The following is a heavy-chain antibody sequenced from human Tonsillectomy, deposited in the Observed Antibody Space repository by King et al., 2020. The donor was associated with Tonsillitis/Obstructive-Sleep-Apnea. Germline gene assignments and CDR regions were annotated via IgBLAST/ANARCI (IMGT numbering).Heavy chain of an antibody. CDR3: ARHFDNSGYYNWFDP. CDR2: IYYSGST. Sequence: VQLQESGPGLVKPSETLSLTCTVSGGSISSYYWSWIRQPPGKGLEWIGYIYYSGSTNYNLSLKSRVTISVDTSKNQFSLKLSSVTAADTAIYYCARHFDNSGYYNWFDPWGQGTLVTVSS. CDR1: GGSISSYY. D-gene: IGHD3-22*01. J-gene: IGHJ5*02. V-gene: IGHV4-59*08.